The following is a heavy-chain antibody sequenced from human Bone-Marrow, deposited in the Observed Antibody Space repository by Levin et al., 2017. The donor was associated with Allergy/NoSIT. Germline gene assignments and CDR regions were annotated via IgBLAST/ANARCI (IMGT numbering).Heavy chain of an antibody. Sequence: SETLSLTCTISSGSITFSYWNWIRQPPGKGLEWIGYIYYNGSTNYNPSLRSRVTISLSTSKNQFSLELTSVTAADTAVYYCAKQEDYYFGVDVWGQGTAVSVSS. CDR2: IYYNGST. CDR1: SGSITFSY. V-gene: IGHV4-59*01. J-gene: IGHJ6*02. CDR3: AKQEDYYFGVDV.